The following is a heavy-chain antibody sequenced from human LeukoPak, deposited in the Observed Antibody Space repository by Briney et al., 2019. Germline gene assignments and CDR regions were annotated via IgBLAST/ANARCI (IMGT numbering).Heavy chain of an antibody. CDR1: GFTFSTYS. CDR2: ISISSSTI. J-gene: IGHJ4*02. Sequence: PGGSLRLSCVASGFTFSTYSMNWVRQAPGKGLEWVSYISISSSTIYYADSVKGRFTISRDNAKNSLYLHMNSLRAEDTAVYYCAKEPLDYWGQGTLVTVSS. V-gene: IGHV3-48*01. D-gene: IGHD1-14*01. CDR3: AKEPLDY.